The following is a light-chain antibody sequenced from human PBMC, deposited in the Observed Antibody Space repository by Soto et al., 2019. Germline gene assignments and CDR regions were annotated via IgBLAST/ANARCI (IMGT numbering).Light chain of an antibody. J-gene: IGKJ4*01. CDR3: QQRSNLLT. CDR2: DAS. V-gene: IGKV3-11*01. CDR1: QSVSSY. Sequence: EIVLTQSPATLSLSPRERATLSCRASQSVSSYLAWYQQKPGQAPRLLIYDASNRATVIPARFSGSGSGTDFTLTISSLEPEDSAVYYCQQRSNLLTFGGGNKVEIK.